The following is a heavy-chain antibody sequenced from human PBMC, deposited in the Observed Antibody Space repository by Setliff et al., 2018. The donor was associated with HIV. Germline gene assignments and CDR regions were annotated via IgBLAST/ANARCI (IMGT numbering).Heavy chain of an antibody. CDR2: IFYSGST. V-gene: IGHV4-39*07. D-gene: IGHD3-22*01. CDR3: ARDHKYYYDSSGLDY. Sequence: PSETLSLTCTVSAGSITSSTYYWDWIRQHPGKGLEWIGSIFYSGSTYYNPSVKSRVTISIDTSKNQFSLRLSSVTAADTAVYYCARDHKYYYDSSGLDYWGQGTLVTVSS. J-gene: IGHJ4*02. CDR1: AGSITSSTYY.